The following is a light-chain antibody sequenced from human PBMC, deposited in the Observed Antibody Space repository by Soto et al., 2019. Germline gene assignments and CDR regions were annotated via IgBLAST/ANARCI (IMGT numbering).Light chain of an antibody. CDR2: EVN. Sequence: QSALTQPASVSGSPGQSITISCGGTSSDVGAYIYVSWCQQYPGKAPKLIIYEVNNRPSGVSGRFSGSKSDTTAFLTISGLQAEDEADYYCSSYSDSDTKVFGTGTKLTVL. J-gene: IGLJ1*01. V-gene: IGLV2-14*01. CDR3: SSYSDSDTKV. CDR1: SSDVGAYIY.